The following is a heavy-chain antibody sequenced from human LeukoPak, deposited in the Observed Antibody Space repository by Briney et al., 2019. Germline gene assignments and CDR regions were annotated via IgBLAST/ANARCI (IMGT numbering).Heavy chain of an antibody. CDR3: VSRRDSSGYERH. CDR2: IYYSGST. J-gene: IGHJ4*02. D-gene: IGHD3-22*01. CDR1: GGSISSGGYY. Sequence: SETLSLTCTVSGGSISSGGYYWSWIRQHPGKGLEWIGYIYYSGSTYYNPSLKSRVTISVDTSKNQFSLKLSSVTAADTGVYYCVSRRDSSGYERHWGQGTLVTVSS. V-gene: IGHV4-31*03.